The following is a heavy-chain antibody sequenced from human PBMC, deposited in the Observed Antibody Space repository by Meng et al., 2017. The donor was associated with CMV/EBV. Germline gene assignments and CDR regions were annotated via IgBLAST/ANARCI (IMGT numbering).Heavy chain of an antibody. CDR3: VRVNQVRIAAAGIGY. CDR2: INPNSGGT. J-gene: IGHJ4*02. V-gene: IGHV1-2*02. CDR1: GYTFTGYY. D-gene: IGHD6-13*01. Sequence: ASVKVSCKASGYTFTGYYMHWVRQAPGQGLEWMGWINPNSGGTNYAQKFQGRVTMTRDTSISTAYMELSRLRSDDTAVYYCVRVNQVRIAAAGIGYWGQGTLVTVSS.